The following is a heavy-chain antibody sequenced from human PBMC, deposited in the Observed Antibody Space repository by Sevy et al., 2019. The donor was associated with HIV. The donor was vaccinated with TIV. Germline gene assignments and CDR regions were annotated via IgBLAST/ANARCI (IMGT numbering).Heavy chain of an antibody. CDR3: AKDRTTGIAAAGTPFDY. V-gene: IGHV3-30*18. Sequence: GGSLRLSCAASGFTFSSYGMHWVRQAPGKGLEWVAVISYDGSSKYYADSVKGRFTISIDNSKNTLYLQMNSLRAEDTAVYYCAKDRTTGIAAAGTPFDYWGQGTLVTVSS. D-gene: IGHD6-13*01. CDR2: ISYDGSSK. CDR1: GFTFSSYG. J-gene: IGHJ4*02.